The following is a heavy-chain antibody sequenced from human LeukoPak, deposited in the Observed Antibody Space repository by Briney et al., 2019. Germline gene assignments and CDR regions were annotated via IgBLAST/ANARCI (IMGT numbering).Heavy chain of an antibody. D-gene: IGHD1-26*01. V-gene: IGHV4-30-4*02. CDR3: ARNRVVGAPNFDY. Sequence: PSETLSLTCTVSGGSISSGDYYWSWIRQPPGKGLEWIGYIYNSGSTCYNPSLKSRVTISGDTSKNQFSLRLTSVTAADTAVYYCARNRVVGAPNFDYWGQGTLVTVFS. CDR2: IYNSGST. CDR1: GGSISSGDYY. J-gene: IGHJ4*02.